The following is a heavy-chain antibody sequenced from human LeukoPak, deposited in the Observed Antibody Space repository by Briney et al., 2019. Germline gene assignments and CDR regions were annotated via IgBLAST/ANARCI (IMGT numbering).Heavy chain of an antibody. Sequence: PGGSLRLSCAASGFTFSSYAMSWVRQPPGKGLEWVSAISGSGGSTYYAGSVKGRFTISRDNSKNTLYLQMISLRAEDTAVYYCAKANYDILGFDYWGQGTLVTVSS. CDR2: ISGSGGST. D-gene: IGHD3-9*01. V-gene: IGHV3-23*01. CDR3: AKANYDILGFDY. J-gene: IGHJ4*02. CDR1: GFTFSSYA.